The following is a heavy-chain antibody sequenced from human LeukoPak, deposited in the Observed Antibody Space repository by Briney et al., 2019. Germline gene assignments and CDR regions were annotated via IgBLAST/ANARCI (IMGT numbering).Heavy chain of an antibody. CDR3: ARCRLDGDYTVGY. Sequence: GGSLRLSCAASGFTFSSYAMHWVRQAPGKGLEWVAVISYDGSNKYYADSVKGRFTISRDNSKNTLYLQMNSLRAEDTAVYYCARCRLDGDYTVGYWGQGTLVTVSS. CDR2: ISYDGSNK. J-gene: IGHJ4*02. CDR1: GFTFSSYA. V-gene: IGHV3-30-3*01. D-gene: IGHD4-17*01.